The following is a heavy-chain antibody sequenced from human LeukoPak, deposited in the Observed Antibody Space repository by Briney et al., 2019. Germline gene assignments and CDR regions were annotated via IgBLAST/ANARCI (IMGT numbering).Heavy chain of an antibody. Sequence: ASLKLSCTASGYTFSSYYMNWVRQAPGQGLEWVGLINPTGDSTNYAQNFRGRVTMTRDTSTSTVYMDLSSLRSEDTAVYYCAREASGGYFDYWGQGTLVTVSS. CDR1: GYTFSSYY. V-gene: IGHV1-46*01. CDR3: AREASGGYFDY. D-gene: IGHD4-23*01. CDR2: INPTGDST. J-gene: IGHJ4*02.